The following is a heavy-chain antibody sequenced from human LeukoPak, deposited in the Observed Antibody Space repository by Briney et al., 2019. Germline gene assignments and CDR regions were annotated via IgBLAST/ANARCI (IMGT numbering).Heavy chain of an antibody. CDR3: ARVSYYYGSGSYRPTAVYYFDY. CDR1: GFTFRSYG. D-gene: IGHD3-10*01. CDR2: IQYDVNNK. V-gene: IGHV3-30*02. J-gene: IGHJ4*02. Sequence: PGGSLRLSCAASGFTFRSYGMVWVRQAPGKELEWVAFIQYDVNNKYYADSVKGRFTISRDNAKNSLYLQMNSLRAEDTAVYYCARVSYYYGSGSYRPTAVYYFDYWGQGTLVTVSS.